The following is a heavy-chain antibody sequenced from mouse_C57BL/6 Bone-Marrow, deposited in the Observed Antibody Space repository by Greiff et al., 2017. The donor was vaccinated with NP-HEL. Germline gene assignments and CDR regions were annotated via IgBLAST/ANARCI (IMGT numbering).Heavy chain of an antibody. V-gene: IGHV1-4*01. J-gene: IGHJ3*01. Sequence: VNLVESGAELARPGASVKMSCKASGYTFTSYTMHWVKQRPGQGLEWIGYINPSSGYTKYNQKFKDKATLTADKSSSTAYMQLSSLTSEDSAVYYCARAGSFAYWGQGTLVTVSA. CDR2: INPSSGYT. CDR3: ARAGSFAY. CDR1: GYTFTSYT.